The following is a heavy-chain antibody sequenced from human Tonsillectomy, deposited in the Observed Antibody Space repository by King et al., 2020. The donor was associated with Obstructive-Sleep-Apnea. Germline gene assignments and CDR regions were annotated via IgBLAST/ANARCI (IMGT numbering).Heavy chain of an antibody. CDR2: ITTTSHYI. CDR1: GLTFNNYD. CDR3: TSALGSRALRNNWFDL. V-gene: IGHV3-21*01. D-gene: IGHD6-13*01. J-gene: IGHJ5*02. Sequence: VQLVESGGGLVKPGGSLRLSCAASGLTFNNYDMNWVRQAPGKGLEWVSSITTTSHYIYYADSVKGRFTISRDNANKLLFLQMNSLRVEDTAMYYCTSALGSRALRNNWFDLWGQGTLVTVSS.